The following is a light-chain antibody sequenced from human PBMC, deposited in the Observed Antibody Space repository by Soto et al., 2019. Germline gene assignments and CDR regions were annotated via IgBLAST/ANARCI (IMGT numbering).Light chain of an antibody. Sequence: EIVLTQSPATLSLSPGERASLSCSASQGVSTYLDWYQQKPGQAPRLLIYDASNRATGIPARFSGSGSGTDFTLTISSLEPEDFAVYYCQQRTNWPPYTFGQGTKLEIK. CDR1: QGVSTY. J-gene: IGKJ2*01. CDR2: DAS. V-gene: IGKV3-11*01. CDR3: QQRTNWPPYT.